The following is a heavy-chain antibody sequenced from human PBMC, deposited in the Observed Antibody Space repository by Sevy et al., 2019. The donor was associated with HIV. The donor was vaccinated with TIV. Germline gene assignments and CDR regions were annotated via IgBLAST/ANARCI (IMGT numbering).Heavy chain of an antibody. CDR1: GFTFSDYY. Sequence: GGSLRLSCAASGFTFSDYYMSWIRQAPGKGLEWVSYISSSGSTINYADSVKGRFTISRDNAKNSLYLQMNSLRAEDTAVYYCARPKRITMIVVVTPNWFDPWGQGTLVTVSS. V-gene: IGHV3-11*01. D-gene: IGHD3-22*01. CDR2: ISSSGSTI. CDR3: ARPKRITMIVVVTPNWFDP. J-gene: IGHJ5*02.